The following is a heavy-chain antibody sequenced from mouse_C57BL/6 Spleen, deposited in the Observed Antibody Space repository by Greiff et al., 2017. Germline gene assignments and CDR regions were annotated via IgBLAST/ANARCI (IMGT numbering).Heavy chain of an antibody. D-gene: IGHD4-1*01. V-gene: IGHV1-55*01. J-gene: IGHJ4*01. CDR1: GYTFTSYW. CDR2: IYPGSGST. Sequence: VQLQQPGAELVKPGASVKMSCKTSGYTFTSYWITWVKQRPGQGLEWIGDIYPGSGSTNYNEKFKSKATLTVDTSSSTAYMQLSSLTSEDSAVYYCARGLESLYYYAMDYWGQGTSVTVSS. CDR3: ARGLESLYYYAMDY.